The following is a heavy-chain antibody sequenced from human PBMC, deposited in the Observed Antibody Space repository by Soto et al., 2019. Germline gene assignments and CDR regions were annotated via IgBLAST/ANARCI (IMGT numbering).Heavy chain of an antibody. CDR2: IKQDGSEK. J-gene: IGHJ4*02. CDR1: GFTFTSYW. Sequence: EVQLVESGGGLVQPGGSLRLSCAASGFTFTSYWMSWVRQAPGKGLEWVANIKQDGSEKSYVESVKGRFTISRDNANYTLYLQMNSLRAEDTAVYYCARGLREVDYWGQGTLVTVSS. CDR3: ARGLREVDY. V-gene: IGHV3-7*01.